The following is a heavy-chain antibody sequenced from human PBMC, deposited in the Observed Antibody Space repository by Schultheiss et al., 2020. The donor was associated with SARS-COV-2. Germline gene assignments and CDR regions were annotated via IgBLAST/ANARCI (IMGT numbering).Heavy chain of an antibody. V-gene: IGHV3-53*05. J-gene: IGHJ4*02. Sequence: GESLKISCAASGFTVSSNYMSWVRQAPGKGLEWVSVIYSGGSTYYADSVKGRFTISRDNSKNTLYLQMNSLRAEDTAVYYCAKSLLGVVVTATPFDYWGQGTLVTVSS. CDR1: GFTVSSNY. D-gene: IGHD2-21*02. CDR3: AKSLLGVVVTATPFDY. CDR2: IYSGGST.